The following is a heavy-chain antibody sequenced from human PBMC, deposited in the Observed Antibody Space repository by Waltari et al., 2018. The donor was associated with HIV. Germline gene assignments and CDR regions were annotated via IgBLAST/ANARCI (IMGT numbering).Heavy chain of an antibody. J-gene: IGHJ4*02. V-gene: IGHV3-74*01. Sequence: EVQLVESGGGLVQPGGSLRLSCAASGFIFSTSWMHWVRQVPGKGLLGVSRVNSDGRNTSCAGSVKGRFTISRDSAKNTLYLQMNSLRAEDTAVYYCARGGGARSYGPFDNWGQGTLVTVSS. CDR2: VNSDGRNT. CDR1: GFIFSTSW. D-gene: IGHD5-18*01. CDR3: ARGGGARSYGPFDN.